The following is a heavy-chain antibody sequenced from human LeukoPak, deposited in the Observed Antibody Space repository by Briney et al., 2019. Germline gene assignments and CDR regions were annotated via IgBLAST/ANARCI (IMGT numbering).Heavy chain of an antibody. V-gene: IGHV3-74*01. J-gene: IGHJ4*02. CDR1: GFTFSRYW. Sequence: GGSLRLSCAAPGFTFSRYWMHWVRQAPGKGLVWVSRINSDGSSTSYADSVKGRFTISRDNAKNTLYLQMISLRAEDTAVYYCARAYSDSSGYYPPYFDYWGQGTLVTVSS. CDR2: INSDGSST. CDR3: ARAYSDSSGYYPPYFDY. D-gene: IGHD3-22*01.